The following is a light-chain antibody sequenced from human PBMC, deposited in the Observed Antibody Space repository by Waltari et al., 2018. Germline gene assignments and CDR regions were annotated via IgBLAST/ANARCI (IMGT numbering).Light chain of an antibody. CDR2: DVS. Sequence: QSALTQPASVSGSPGQSITISCTGTSSDVDNYHHVSWYQQHPGTAPKLMFYDVSYRTSGISKRFSGSKSGNTASLTISGLQAEDEADYYCSSYTSSSNVLFGGGTKLTVL. J-gene: IGLJ2*01. CDR3: SSYTSSSNVL. V-gene: IGLV2-14*03. CDR1: SSDVDNYHH.